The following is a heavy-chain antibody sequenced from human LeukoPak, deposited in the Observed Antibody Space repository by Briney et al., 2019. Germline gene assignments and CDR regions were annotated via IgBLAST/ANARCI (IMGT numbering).Heavy chain of an antibody. CDR3: AKGKGGWSSGYYYDY. Sequence: GGSLRLSCAASGFTFNDSAMTWVRQAPGKGLERVSGISGGGGSTYYADSVEGRFTISRDNSQNTLYLQMNSLRAEDTAVYYCAKGKGGWSSGYYYDYWGQGTLVTVSS. V-gene: IGHV3-23*01. CDR2: ISGGGGST. D-gene: IGHD3-22*01. J-gene: IGHJ4*02. CDR1: GFTFNDSA.